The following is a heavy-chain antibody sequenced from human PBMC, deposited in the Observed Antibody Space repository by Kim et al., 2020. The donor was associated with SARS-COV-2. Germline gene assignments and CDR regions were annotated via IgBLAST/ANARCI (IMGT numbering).Heavy chain of an antibody. CDR2: INSGGNT. Sequence: GGSLRLSCAVSGFTFNSYAMSWVRQAPGKGLKWVSAINSGGNTYYADSVKGRFTISRDNYKNTLYLQMTSLSAEDTAVYFCVKELGLWNNFDYWGQGTL. CDR3: VKELGLWNNFDY. CDR1: GFTFNSYA. D-gene: IGHD1-1*01. V-gene: IGHV3-23*01. J-gene: IGHJ4*02.